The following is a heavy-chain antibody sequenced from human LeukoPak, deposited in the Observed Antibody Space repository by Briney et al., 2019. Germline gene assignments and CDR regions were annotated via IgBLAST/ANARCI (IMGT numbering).Heavy chain of an antibody. CDR3: ARNDFWSGYQLDY. D-gene: IGHD3-3*01. CDR2: INPNSGGT. CDR1: GYTFTGYY. V-gene: IGHV1-2*06. J-gene: IGHJ4*02. Sequence: GASVKVSCKASGYTFTGYYMHWVRQAPGQELEWMGRINPNSGGTNYAQKFQGRVTMTRDTSISTAYMELSRLRSDDTAVYYCARNDFWSGYQLDYWGQGTLVTVSS.